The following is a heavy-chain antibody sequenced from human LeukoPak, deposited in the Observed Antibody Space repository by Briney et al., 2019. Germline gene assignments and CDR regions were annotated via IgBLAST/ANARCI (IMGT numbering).Heavy chain of an antibody. CDR2: FDPEDGET. V-gene: IGHV1-24*01. CDR1: GGTFSSYA. D-gene: IGHD5-18*01. J-gene: IGHJ4*02. Sequence: ASVKVSCKASGGTFSSYAISWVRQAPGKGLEWMGGFDPEDGETIYGQKFQGRVTMTEDTSTDTAYMELSSLRSEDTAVYYCTTERTYSYGYRWWGQGTLVTVSS. CDR3: TTERTYSYGYRW.